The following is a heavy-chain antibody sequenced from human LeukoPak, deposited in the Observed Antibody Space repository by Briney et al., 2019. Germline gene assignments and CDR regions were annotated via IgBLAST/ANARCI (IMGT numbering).Heavy chain of an antibody. D-gene: IGHD2-2*02. J-gene: IGHJ3*02. CDR3: ARAGFYCSSTSCYKAHDAFDI. V-gene: IGHV1-69*01. CDR2: IIPIFGTA. CDR1: GGTFSSYA. Sequence: GSSVKVSCKASGGTFSSYAISWVRQAPGQGLEWMGGIIPIFGTANYAQKFQGRVTITADESTSTAYMELSSLRSEDTAVYCCARAGFYCSSTSCYKAHDAFDIWGQGTMVTVSS.